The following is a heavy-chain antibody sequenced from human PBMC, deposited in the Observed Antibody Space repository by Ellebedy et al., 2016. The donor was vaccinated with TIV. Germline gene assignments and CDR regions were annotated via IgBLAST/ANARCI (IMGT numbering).Heavy chain of an antibody. CDR3: ARGDNYYYDSTGYYYTY. D-gene: IGHD3-22*01. V-gene: IGHV1-46*01. Sequence: ASVKVSCKASGYTFTSYFLYWVRQAPGQGLEWMGIINPTSGSSNYAQKFQGRVTMTRDTSTRTVYMALSSLRSEDTAVYYCARGDNYYYDSTGYYYTYWGQGTLVTVSP. J-gene: IGHJ4*02. CDR2: INPTSGSS. CDR1: GYTFTSYF.